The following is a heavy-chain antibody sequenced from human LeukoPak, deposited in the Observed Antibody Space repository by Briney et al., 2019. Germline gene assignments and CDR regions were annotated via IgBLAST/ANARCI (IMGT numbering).Heavy chain of an antibody. J-gene: IGHJ6*03. CDR3: AGLGRSSGYYPGLDHYYMDV. V-gene: IGHV1-2*06. D-gene: IGHD3-22*01. CDR2: INPNSGGT. Sequence: ASVKVSCKASGYTFTGYYMHWVRQAPGQGLEWMGRINPNSGGTNYAQKFQGRVTMTRDTSISTVYMELSRLRSDDTAVYYCAGLGRSSGYYPGLDHYYMDVWGKGTTVTVSS. CDR1: GYTFTGYY.